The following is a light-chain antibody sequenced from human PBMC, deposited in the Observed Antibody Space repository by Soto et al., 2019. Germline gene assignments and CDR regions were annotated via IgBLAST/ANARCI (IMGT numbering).Light chain of an antibody. V-gene: IGKV4-1*01. CDR3: QQYYSLGT. Sequence: DIVMTQSPDSLAVSLGERATINCKSSQSVLYSSNNKNYLAWYQLKPGQPPKLLIYWASTRESGVPDRFSGSGSGXXXTLXISSLQAEDVAVYYCQQYYSLGTFGGGTKVEIK. J-gene: IGKJ4*01. CDR2: WAS. CDR1: QSVLYSSNNKNY.